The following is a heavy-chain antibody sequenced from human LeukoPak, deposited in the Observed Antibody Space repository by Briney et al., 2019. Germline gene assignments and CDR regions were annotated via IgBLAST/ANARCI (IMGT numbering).Heavy chain of an antibody. V-gene: IGHV3-23*01. CDR3: AKMTPLLNYYYYRMDV. D-gene: IGHD2-15*01. J-gene: IGHJ6*02. CDR1: GFTFSSYA. CDR2: ISGSGGST. Sequence: PGGSLRLSCAASGFTFSSYAMSWVRQAPGKGLEGVSAISGSGGSTYYADSVKGRFTISRDNSKNTLYLQMNSLRAEDTAVYYCAKMTPLLNYYYYRMDVWGQGTTVTVSS.